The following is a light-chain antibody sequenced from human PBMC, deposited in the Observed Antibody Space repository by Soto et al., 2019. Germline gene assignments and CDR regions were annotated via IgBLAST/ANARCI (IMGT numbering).Light chain of an antibody. CDR3: QQYNSQWT. CDR1: QYIGRY. V-gene: IGKV1-39*01. J-gene: IGKJ1*01. Sequence: DIQMTQSPSSLSASVGDRVTITCRAGQYIGRYLNWYQQKPGKAPKLLIYAASSLHSGVPSRFSGSGSGTDFTLTISSLQPEDFATYYCQQYNSQWTFGQGTKVDI. CDR2: AAS.